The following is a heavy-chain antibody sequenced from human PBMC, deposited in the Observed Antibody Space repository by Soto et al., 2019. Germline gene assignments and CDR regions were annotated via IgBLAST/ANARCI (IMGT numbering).Heavy chain of an antibody. CDR2: INAGNGNI. CDR3: ARDGAVAGDSNFDY. D-gene: IGHD6-19*01. V-gene: IGHV1-3*01. CDR1: GYTFTSSA. Sequence: SVEVSFRASGYTFTSSAIHWVRQAPGQGLEWMGWINAGNGNIKHSQKFQHRVTITRDTSASTAYMELSSLRLEDTAVYYCARDGAVAGDSNFDYWGQGTLVTVSS. J-gene: IGHJ4*02.